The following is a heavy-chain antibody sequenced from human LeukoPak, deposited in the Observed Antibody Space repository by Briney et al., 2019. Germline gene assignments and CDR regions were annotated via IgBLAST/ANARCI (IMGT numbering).Heavy chain of an antibody. CDR1: GGSISSYY. J-gene: IGHJ4*02. V-gene: IGHV4-4*07. D-gene: IGHD3-16*01. Sequence: TSETLSLTCTVSGGSISSYYWSWIRQPAGKGLEWIGRIYTSGSTNYNPSLKSRVTISVDKSKNQFSLKLSSVTAADTAVYYCARGGEVMNPEPRFDYWGQGTLVTVSS. CDR2: IYTSGST. CDR3: ARGGEVMNPEPRFDY.